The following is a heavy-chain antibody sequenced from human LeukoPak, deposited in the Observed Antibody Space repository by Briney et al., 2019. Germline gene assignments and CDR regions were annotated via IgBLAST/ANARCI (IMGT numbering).Heavy chain of an antibody. J-gene: IGHJ4*02. Sequence: SETLSLTCAVYGGSFSGYYWSWIRQPPGKGLGWIGEINHSGSTNYNPSLKSRVTMSVDTSKNQFSLKLNSVTAADTAVYYCARGWGPAYCGGDCHRHFDYWGQGTLVTVSS. CDR1: GGSFSGYY. CDR3: ARGWGPAYCGGDCHRHFDY. D-gene: IGHD2-21*02. V-gene: IGHV4-34*01. CDR2: INHSGST.